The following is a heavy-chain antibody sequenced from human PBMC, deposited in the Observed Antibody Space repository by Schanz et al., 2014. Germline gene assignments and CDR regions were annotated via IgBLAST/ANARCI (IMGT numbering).Heavy chain of an antibody. CDR3: AKEKEEVAADGSFFDY. CDR2: ISGSGGST. J-gene: IGHJ4*02. CDR1: GFTFTNYA. Sequence: EVQLLESGGGLVQPGGSLRLSCAASGFTFTNYAMTWVRQAPGKGLEWVSGISGSGGSTYDADSVKGRFIVSRDNSKNTVNLQMNSLRAEDTAVYYCAKEKEEVAADGSFFDYWGQGTLVTVSS. D-gene: IGHD6-13*01. V-gene: IGHV3-23*01.